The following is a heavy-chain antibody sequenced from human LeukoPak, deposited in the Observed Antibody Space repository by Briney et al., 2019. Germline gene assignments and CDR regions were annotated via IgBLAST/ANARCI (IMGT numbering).Heavy chain of an antibody. CDR1: GGSISSYY. CDR2: IYYSGST. J-gene: IGHJ4*02. Sequence: PSETLSLTCTVSGGSISSYYWSWIRQPPGKGLEWIGYIYYSGSTNYNPSLKSRVTISVDTSKNQFSLKLSSVTAADTAVYYCAREQASLTAIDYWGQGTLVTVSS. V-gene: IGHV4-59*12. CDR3: AREQASLTAIDY. D-gene: IGHD3-9*01.